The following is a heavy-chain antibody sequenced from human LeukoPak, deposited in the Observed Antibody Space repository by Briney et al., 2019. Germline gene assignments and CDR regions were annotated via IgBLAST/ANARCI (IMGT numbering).Heavy chain of an antibody. CDR1: GGSFSGYY. CDR3: ARGSGSSSWYAGGGFAP. CDR2: INHSGST. D-gene: IGHD6-13*01. V-gene: IGHV4-34*01. J-gene: IGHJ5*02. Sequence: PSETLSLTCAVYGGSFSGYYRSWIRQPPGKGLEWIGEINHSGSTNYNPSLKSRVTISVDTSKNQFSLKLSSVTAADTAVYYCARGSGSSSWYAGGGFAPGGQETLVTVSS.